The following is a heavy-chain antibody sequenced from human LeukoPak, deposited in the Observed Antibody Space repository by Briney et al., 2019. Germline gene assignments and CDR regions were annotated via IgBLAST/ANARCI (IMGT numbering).Heavy chain of an antibody. CDR2: INPNSGGT. V-gene: IGHV1-2*02. Sequence: ASVKVSCKASGYTFSGYYMHWVRQAPGQGLEWMGWINPNSGGTNYAQKFQGRVTMTRDTSISTAYMELSRLRSDDTAVYYCARGPDSFYGMDVWGQGTTVTVSS. D-gene: IGHD2-21*01. CDR1: GYTFSGYY. J-gene: IGHJ6*02. CDR3: ARGPDSFYGMDV.